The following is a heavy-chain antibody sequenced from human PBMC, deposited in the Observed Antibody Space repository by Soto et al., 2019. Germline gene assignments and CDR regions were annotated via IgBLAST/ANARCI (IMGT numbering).Heavy chain of an antibody. V-gene: IGHV3-21*01. Sequence: EVQLVESGGGLVKPGGSLRRSCASSGLTFSSYSMNWVRQAPGKGLEWVSSISSSSSYIYYADSVKGRFTISRDNAKNSRYLQMNSLRAEDTAGYYCARGSPYTWGQGTLVTVSS. J-gene: IGHJ4*02. CDR2: ISSSSSYI. CDR3: ARGSPYT. D-gene: IGHD2-2*02. CDR1: GLTFSSYS.